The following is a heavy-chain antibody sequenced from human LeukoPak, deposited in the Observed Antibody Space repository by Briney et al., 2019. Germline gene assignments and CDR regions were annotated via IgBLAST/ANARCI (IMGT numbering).Heavy chain of an antibody. Sequence: PGGSLRLSCAASGFTFSSYAMSWVRQAPGKGLEWVSAISGSGGSTYYADSVKGRFTISRDNSKNTLYLQMNSLRAEDTAVYYCASPRRSGYPRSADAFDIWGQGTMVTVSS. CDR2: ISGSGGST. J-gene: IGHJ3*02. V-gene: IGHV3-23*01. CDR3: ASPRRSGYPRSADAFDI. CDR1: GFTFSSYA. D-gene: IGHD6-13*01.